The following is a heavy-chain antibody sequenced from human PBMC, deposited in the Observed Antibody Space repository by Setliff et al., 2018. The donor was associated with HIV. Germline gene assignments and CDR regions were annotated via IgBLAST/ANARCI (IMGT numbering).Heavy chain of an antibody. CDR3: ARGVRDNSGWSSYYFDY. CDR1: GGSFSGYY. V-gene: IGHV4-34*01. J-gene: IGHJ4*02. CDR2: INHGGST. D-gene: IGHD6-19*01. Sequence: SETLSLTCAVYGGSFSGYYWNWIRQPPGKGLEWIGEINHGGSTNYNSSLKSRVTISVDTSKKQFSLRLTSVTAADTAVYYCARGVRDNSGWSSYYFDYWGQGTLVTVSS.